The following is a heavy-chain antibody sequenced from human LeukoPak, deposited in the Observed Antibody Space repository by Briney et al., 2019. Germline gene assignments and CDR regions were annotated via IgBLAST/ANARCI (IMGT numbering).Heavy chain of an antibody. CDR2: IIPIFGTA. CDR1: GGTFSSYA. CDR3: AGHDFWSGSWFDP. V-gene: IGHV1-69*13. J-gene: IGHJ5*02. Sequence: SXKVSCKASGGTFSSYAISWARQAPGQGLEWMGGIIPIFGTANYAQKFQGRVTITADESTSTAYMELSSLRSEDTAVYYCAGHDFWSGSWFDPWGQGTLVTVSS. D-gene: IGHD3-3*01.